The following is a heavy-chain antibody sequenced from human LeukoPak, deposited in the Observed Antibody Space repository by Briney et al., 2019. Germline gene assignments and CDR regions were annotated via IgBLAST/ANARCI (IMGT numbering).Heavy chain of an antibody. V-gene: IGHV1-2*02. Sequence: ASVKVSCKASGYTFTAYYLHWVRQAPGQGLEWMGWLNPKTGGTNYAQKFQGRVTMTRDTSTSTVYMELSSLRSEDTAVYYCATRFFNLNFDYWGQGTLVTVSS. D-gene: IGHD3-3*01. J-gene: IGHJ4*02. CDR2: LNPKTGGT. CDR3: ATRFFNLNFDY. CDR1: GYTFTAYY.